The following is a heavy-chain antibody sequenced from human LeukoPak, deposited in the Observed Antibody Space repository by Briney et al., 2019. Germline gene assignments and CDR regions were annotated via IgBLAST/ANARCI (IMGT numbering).Heavy chain of an antibody. Sequence: GGSLRLACAASGFTFRSDWMHWVRQPPGKGPEWISRISGDGSTTTYADSVKGRFTISRDNAKNTLYLQMSSLRAEDTAVYYCARDLAYGGDYWGQGTLVTVSS. CDR2: ISGDGSTT. CDR1: GFTFRSDW. CDR3: ARDLAYGGDY. D-gene: IGHD4-17*01. V-gene: IGHV3-74*01. J-gene: IGHJ4*02.